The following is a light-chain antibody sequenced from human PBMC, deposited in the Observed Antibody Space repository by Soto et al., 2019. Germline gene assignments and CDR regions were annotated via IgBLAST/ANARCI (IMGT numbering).Light chain of an antibody. Sequence: ETVMTQSPDTLSVSPGEGAVLSCRASQSVSSYVAWYQLRPGQAPRVLIYGASTRATGISTRFSGSGSGTEFTLTIGSLQPEDSAVYYCQQYKDWPKTFSQGTRVET. V-gene: IGKV3-15*01. CDR3: QQYKDWPKT. J-gene: IGKJ1*01. CDR1: QSVSSY. CDR2: GAS.